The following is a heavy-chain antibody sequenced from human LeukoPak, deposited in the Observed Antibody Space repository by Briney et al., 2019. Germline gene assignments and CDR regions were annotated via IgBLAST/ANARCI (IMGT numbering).Heavy chain of an antibody. V-gene: IGHV3-11*06. Sequence: GGSLRLSCAASGFTFSDYYMSWIRQAPGKGLEWVSYISSSSSYTNYADSVKGRFTISRDNAKNSLYLRMNSLRAEGTAVYYCARDPLIDSGSDYWGQGTLVTVSS. D-gene: IGHD3-10*01. CDR1: GFTFSDYY. CDR3: ARDPLIDSGSDY. CDR2: ISSSSSYT. J-gene: IGHJ4*02.